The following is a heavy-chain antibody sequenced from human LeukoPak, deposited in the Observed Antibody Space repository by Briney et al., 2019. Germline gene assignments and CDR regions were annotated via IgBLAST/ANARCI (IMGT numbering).Heavy chain of an antibody. CDR2: IYYSGST. CDR1: GGPISRFY. CDR3: ARDDILTGYVRF. Sequence: PETLSLTCTVSGGPISRFYWSWIPQPPGKGLKGIGYIYYSGSTNYNPSLKSRVTISVNTSKNQFSLKLRSVTAAATALYASARDDILTGYVRFWGQGTLVTVSS. V-gene: IGHV4-59*01. J-gene: IGHJ4*01. D-gene: IGHD3-9*01.